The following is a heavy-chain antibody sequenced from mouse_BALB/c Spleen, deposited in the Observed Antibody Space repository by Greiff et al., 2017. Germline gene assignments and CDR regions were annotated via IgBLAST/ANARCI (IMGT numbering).Heavy chain of an antibody. CDR1: GFTFSDYY. V-gene: IGHV5-4*02. CDR2: ISDGGSYT. J-gene: IGHJ2*01. CDR3: ARDGPLDY. Sequence: DVMLVESGGGLVKPGGSLKLSCAASGFTFSDYYMYWVRQTPEKRLEWVATISDGGSYTYYPDSVKGRFTISRDNAKNNLYLQMSSLKSEDTAMYYCARDGPLDYWGQGTTLTVSS.